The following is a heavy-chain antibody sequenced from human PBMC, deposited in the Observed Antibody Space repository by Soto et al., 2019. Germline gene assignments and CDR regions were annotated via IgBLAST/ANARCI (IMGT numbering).Heavy chain of an antibody. CDR1: GFTFTNYD. J-gene: IGHJ6*02. CDR2: ILHDGSAE. D-gene: IGHD4-4*01. CDR3: ARSRDGYSFYFYYGMDG. V-gene: IGHV3-30*03. Sequence: GGSLRLSCAASGFTFTNYDMHRVRQAPGKGLEWMALILHDGSAEYYADSVKGRFTISRDNSKNTLYLQMNSLRAEDTAVYYCARSRDGYSFYFYYGMDGWGQGTTVTVSS.